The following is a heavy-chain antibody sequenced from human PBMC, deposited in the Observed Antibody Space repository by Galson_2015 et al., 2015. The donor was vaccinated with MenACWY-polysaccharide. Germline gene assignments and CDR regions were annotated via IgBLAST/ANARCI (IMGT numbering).Heavy chain of an antibody. D-gene: IGHD2-8*01. Sequence: SLRLSCAASGFTFSTYWMHWVRQAPGKGPVWVSQINTDGSTTVYADSVKGRFTISRDNAKNTLYLQMNGLRVEDTAVYYCARSRLRDNGAPGYWGQGTLVTVSS. J-gene: IGHJ4*02. CDR2: INTDGSTT. V-gene: IGHV3-74*01. CDR3: ARSRLRDNGAPGY. CDR1: GFTFSTYW.